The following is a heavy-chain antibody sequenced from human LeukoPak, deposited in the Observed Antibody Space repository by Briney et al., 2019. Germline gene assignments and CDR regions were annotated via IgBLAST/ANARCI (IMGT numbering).Heavy chain of an antibody. CDR2: ISRDGSST. J-gene: IGHJ4*02. Sequence: GGSLRLSCVASGFTFSSHWMHWVRQAPGEGPVWVSRISRDGSSTYYADSVKGRFTISRDNAKNTVYLQMDSLRAEDTALYYCARAPGGGSSYLEEWGQGALVTVSS. CDR1: GFTFSSHW. CDR3: ARAPGGGSSYLEE. V-gene: IGHV3-74*01. D-gene: IGHD1-26*01.